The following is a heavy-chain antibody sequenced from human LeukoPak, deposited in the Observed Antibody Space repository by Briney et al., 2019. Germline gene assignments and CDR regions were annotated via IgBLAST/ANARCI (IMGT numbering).Heavy chain of an antibody. CDR3: ARDQSKIISSWTRGDY. D-gene: IGHD2-2*01. J-gene: IGHJ4*02. V-gene: IGHV3-7*01. CDR2: IKHDGSEK. Sequence: GGSLRLSCAASGFTFSNYWMSWFRQAPGKGLEWVANIKHDGSEKHHVDSVKGRFTTSRDNAQNSLYLQMNSLRAEETAMYYCARDQSKIISSWTRGDYWGQGTLVTVSS. CDR1: GFTFSNYW.